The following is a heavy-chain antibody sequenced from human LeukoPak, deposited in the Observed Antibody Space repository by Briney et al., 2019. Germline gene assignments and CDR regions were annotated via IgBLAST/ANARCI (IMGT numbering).Heavy chain of an antibody. V-gene: IGHV3-33*01. CDR3: ARDGYNDRFFDY. D-gene: IGHD5-24*01. Sequence: GGSLRLSCAASGFTFSSYGMHWVRQAPGKGLERVAVIWYDGSNKYYADSVKGRFTISRDNSKNTLYLQMNSLRAEDTAVYYCARDGYNDRFFDYWGQGTLVTVSS. CDR1: GFTFSSYG. CDR2: IWYDGSNK. J-gene: IGHJ4*02.